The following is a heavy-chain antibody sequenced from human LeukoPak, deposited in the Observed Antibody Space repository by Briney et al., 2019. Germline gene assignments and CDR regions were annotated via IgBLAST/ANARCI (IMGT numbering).Heavy chain of an antibody. D-gene: IGHD2-2*01. CDR1: GGTFSSYA. J-gene: IGHJ4*02. V-gene: IGHV3-23*01. CDR3: AKLSSTRAYDY. CDR2: ISGSGGST. Sequence: GASVKVSCKASGGTFSSYAISWVRQAPGKGLEWVSAISGSGGSTYYADSVKGRFTISRDNSKNTLYLQMNSLRAEDTAVYYCAKLSSTRAYDYWGLGTLVTVSS.